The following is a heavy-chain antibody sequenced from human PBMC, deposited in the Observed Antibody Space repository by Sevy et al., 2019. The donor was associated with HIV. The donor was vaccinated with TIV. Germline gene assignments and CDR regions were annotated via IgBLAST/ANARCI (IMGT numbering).Heavy chain of an antibody. Sequence: GGSLRLSCAASGFTFSSYAMSWVRQAPGKGLEWVSAISGSGGSTYYADSVKGRFTISRDNSKNTLYLQMNSLRAEDTAVNYGAKFVRGWSWGSFPGGFDYWGQGTLVTVSS. V-gene: IGHV3-23*01. J-gene: IGHJ4*02. CDR3: AKFVRGWSWGSFPGGFDY. CDR1: GFTFSSYA. D-gene: IGHD3-16*01. CDR2: ISGSGGST.